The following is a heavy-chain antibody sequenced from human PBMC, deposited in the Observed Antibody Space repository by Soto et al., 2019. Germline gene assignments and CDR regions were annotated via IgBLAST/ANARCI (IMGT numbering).Heavy chain of an antibody. CDR1: GFPFSTTA. D-gene: IGHD1-26*01. CDR2: ISGSSDVA. V-gene: IGHV3-23*04. CDR3: AKYSGSFPVFNGLSV. J-gene: IGHJ6*02. Sequence: VRLAESGGGLVQPGGSLRISCAASGFPFSTTAMNWVRQAPGKGPEWVSLISGSSDVAYYAESVKGRFTSSRDNSKNVLYLQMKSLRVEDTAVYYCAKYSGSFPVFNGLSVWGQGTTVIVSS.